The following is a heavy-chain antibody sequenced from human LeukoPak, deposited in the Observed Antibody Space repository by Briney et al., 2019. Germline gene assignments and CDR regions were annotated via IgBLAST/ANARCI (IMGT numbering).Heavy chain of an antibody. CDR3: LRDRGYSTFDY. V-gene: IGHV3-7*03. Sequence: GGSLRLSCEASGFVFGHSWMSWVRQAPGKGLEWVANINMDGSEINYLDSLTGRLTISRDNAKDSLYLQMNGLRAEDTAFSFCLRDRGYSTFDYWGQETLVTVSS. CDR2: INMDGSEI. J-gene: IGHJ4*02. D-gene: IGHD3-22*01. CDR1: GFVFGHSW.